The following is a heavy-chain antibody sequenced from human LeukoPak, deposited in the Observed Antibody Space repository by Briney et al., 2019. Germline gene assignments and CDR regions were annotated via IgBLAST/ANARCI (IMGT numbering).Heavy chain of an antibody. J-gene: IGHJ4*02. CDR1: GFTFSSYA. D-gene: IGHD2-2*01. CDR3: AKWPQIVVVPAAPFDS. V-gene: IGHV3-23*01. CDR2: ISGSVGST. Sequence: GGSLRLSCAASGFTFSSYAMSWVRQAPGKGLGWVSAISGSVGSTYNADSVRGRFPISRDNPKNTLYLQMTSLRAEDTAVYYCAKWPQIVVVPAAPFDSGGQGTLVTVS.